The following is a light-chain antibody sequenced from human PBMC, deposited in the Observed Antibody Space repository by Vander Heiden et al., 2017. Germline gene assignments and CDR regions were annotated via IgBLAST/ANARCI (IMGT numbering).Light chain of an antibody. Sequence: QSVLTQPPSASGPPGQRVTISCSGSSTSIGINTVNWYQQLPGTAPKLLIYGDNQRPSGVPDRVSGSKSGTSASLAISGLQSEDEADYYCAAWDDSLSGYVFGTGTKVTVL. J-gene: IGLJ1*01. CDR1: STSIGINT. CDR2: GDN. CDR3: AAWDDSLSGYV. V-gene: IGLV1-44*01.